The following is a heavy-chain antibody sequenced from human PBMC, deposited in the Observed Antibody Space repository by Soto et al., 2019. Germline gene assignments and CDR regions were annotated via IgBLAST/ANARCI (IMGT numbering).Heavy chain of an antibody. CDR3: AKDXQVVVTATYYYYYGMDV. CDR2: ISGSGGST. J-gene: IGHJ6*02. Sequence: GGSLRLSCAASGFTFSGYAMSWVRQAPGKGLEWVSAISGSGGSTYYADSVKGRFTISRDNSKNTLYLQMNSLRAEDTAVYYCAKDXQVVVTATYYYYYGMDVWGQGTTVTVSS. D-gene: IGHD2-21*02. CDR1: GFTFSGYA. V-gene: IGHV3-23*01.